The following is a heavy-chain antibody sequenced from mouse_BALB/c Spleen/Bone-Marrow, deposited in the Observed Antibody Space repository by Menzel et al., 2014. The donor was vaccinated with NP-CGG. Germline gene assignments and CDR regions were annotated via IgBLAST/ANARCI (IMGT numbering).Heavy chain of an antibody. CDR3: ARKSPYYYGVGGDAMDY. J-gene: IGHJ4*01. Sequence: VQLQESGAELMKPGASVKISCKATGYTFSNYWIEWVKQRPGHGLEWIGEILPGSGGTNYNDKFMVKATLTADKSSNTAYIQLSSLTSVSSAVYYCARKSPYYYGVGGDAMDYWCQGTSVTVSS. V-gene: IGHV1-9*01. CDR2: ILPGSGGT. D-gene: IGHD1-1*01. CDR1: GYTFSNYW.